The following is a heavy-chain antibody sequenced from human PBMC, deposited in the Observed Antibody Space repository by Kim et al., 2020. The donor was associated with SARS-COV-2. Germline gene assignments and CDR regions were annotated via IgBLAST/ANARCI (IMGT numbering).Heavy chain of an antibody. CDR2: GGNT. Sequence: GGNTNYIDSVKGRFTISRDNSKNTLYLQMHSLRAADTAVYYCATSWGNADYWGQGTLVTVSS. J-gene: IGHJ4*02. CDR3: ATSWGNADY. D-gene: IGHD3-16*01. V-gene: IGHV3-23*01.